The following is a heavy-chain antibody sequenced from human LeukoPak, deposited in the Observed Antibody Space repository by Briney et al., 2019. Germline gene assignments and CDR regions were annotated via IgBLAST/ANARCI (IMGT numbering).Heavy chain of an antibody. V-gene: IGHV3-21*01. CDR3: ARDREYDYVWGSSPMDV. CDR2: ISSSSSYI. CDR1: GFTFSSYS. Sequence: GGSLRLSCAASGFTFSSYSMNWVRQAPGKGLEWVSSISSSSSYIYYADSVKGRFTISRDNAKNSLYLQMNRLSAEDTAVYYSARDREYDYVWGSSPMDVWGQGTTVTVSS. D-gene: IGHD3-16*01. J-gene: IGHJ6*02.